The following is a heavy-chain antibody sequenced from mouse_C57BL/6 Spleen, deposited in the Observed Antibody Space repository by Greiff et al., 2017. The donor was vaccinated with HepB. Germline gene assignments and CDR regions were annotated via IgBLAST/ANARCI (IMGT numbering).Heavy chain of an antibody. CDR3: TRGKFITTVPHAMDY. CDR2: ISSGGDYI. V-gene: IGHV5-9-1*02. J-gene: IGHJ4*01. CDR1: GFTFSSYA. D-gene: IGHD1-1*01. Sequence: EVMLVESGEGLVKPGGSLKLSCAASGFTFSSYAMSWVRQTPEKRLEWVAYISSGGDYIYYADTVKGRFTISRDNARNTLYLQMSSLKSEDTAMYYCTRGKFITTVPHAMDYWGQGTSVTVSS.